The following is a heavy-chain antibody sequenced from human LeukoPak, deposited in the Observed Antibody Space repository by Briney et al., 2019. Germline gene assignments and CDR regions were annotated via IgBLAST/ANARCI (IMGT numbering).Heavy chain of an antibody. V-gene: IGHV3-33*06. Sequence: GGSLRLSCAASGFTFSSYGMHWVRQAPGKGLEWVAVIWYDGSNKYYADSVKGRFTISRDNSKNTLYLQMNSLRAEDTAVYYCAKDNWAAAASTLFDYWGQGTLVTVSS. CDR3: AKDNWAAAASTLFDY. CDR2: IWYDGSNK. CDR1: GFTFSSYG. J-gene: IGHJ4*02. D-gene: IGHD6-13*01.